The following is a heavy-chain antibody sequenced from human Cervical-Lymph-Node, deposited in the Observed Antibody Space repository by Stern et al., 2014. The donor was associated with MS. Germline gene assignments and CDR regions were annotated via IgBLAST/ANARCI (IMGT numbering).Heavy chain of an antibody. CDR2: IYYSGST. J-gene: IGHJ6*02. CDR3: ARVRWDAAAVGLPEYFYYYGMDV. D-gene: IGHD5-24*01. V-gene: IGHV4-59*01. CDR1: GGSISFYY. Sequence: QVQLQESDPGLVKPSETLSLTCTVSGGSISFYYWSWIRQPPGKGLEWIGHIYYSGSTTYNPALQSRVTMSLDTSKNQFSLKLSSVTAADTAVYYCARVRWDAAAVGLPEYFYYYGMDVWGQGTTVTVSS.